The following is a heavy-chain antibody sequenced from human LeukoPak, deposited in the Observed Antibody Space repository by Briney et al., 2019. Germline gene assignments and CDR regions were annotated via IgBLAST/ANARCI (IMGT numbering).Heavy chain of an antibody. Sequence: ASVTVSCTASGYTFMGYFMKWMRQAPGQGIEWMGRINPNSGGTYYAQKFQGRVTMTRDTSISTAYMELSRLRSDDTGVYYCARDHEDCSSSSCYDWGQGTLVTVSS. J-gene: IGHJ4*02. V-gene: IGHV1-2*05. CDR3: ARDHEDCSSSSCYD. D-gene: IGHD2-2*01. CDR1: GYTFMGYF. CDR2: INPNSGGT.